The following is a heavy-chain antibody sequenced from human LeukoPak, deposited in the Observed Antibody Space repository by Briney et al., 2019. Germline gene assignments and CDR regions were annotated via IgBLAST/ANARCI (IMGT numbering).Heavy chain of an antibody. CDR1: GFNFNHAW. CDR2: IKSKNDGGTT. V-gene: IGHV3-15*01. CDR3: VGRPWNFDY. J-gene: IGHJ4*02. D-gene: IGHD1-1*01. Sequence: GGSLRLSCAASGFNFNHAWMSWVRQAPGKGLEWVGRIKSKNDGGTTDFAAPVKGKFTISRDDSKRMVFLEMNSLKTEDTAVYYCVGRPWNFDYWGQGTLVTVSS.